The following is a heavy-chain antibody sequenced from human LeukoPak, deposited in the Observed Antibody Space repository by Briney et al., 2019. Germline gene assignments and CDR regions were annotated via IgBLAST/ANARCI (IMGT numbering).Heavy chain of an antibody. Sequence: GGSLRLSCAASGLTFTNDWMHWVRQALGKGPVWVSQISSDGSSATYADSVKGRFTISRDNAKNTLYLQMNSLRAEDTAVYYCVRGLGDSWGQGTQLIVSS. CDR2: ISSDGSSA. CDR3: VRGLGDS. D-gene: IGHD3-16*01. V-gene: IGHV3-74*01. CDR1: GLTFTNDW. J-gene: IGHJ5*01.